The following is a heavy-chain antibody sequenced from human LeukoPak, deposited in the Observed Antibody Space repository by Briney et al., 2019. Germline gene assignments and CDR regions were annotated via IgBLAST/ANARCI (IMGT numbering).Heavy chain of an antibody. CDR2: IYTSGST. CDR3: ARVNAGGNGAWAVFEF. D-gene: IGHD4-23*01. J-gene: IGHJ3*01. V-gene: IGHV4-4*07. CDR1: GGSISSYY. Sequence: SETLSLTCTVSGGSISSYYWSWIRQPAGKGLEWIGRIYTSGSTNYNPSLKSRVTMSVDTSKNQFSLKLSSVTAADTAVYYCARVNAGGNGAWAVFEFWAQGKMSPSLQ.